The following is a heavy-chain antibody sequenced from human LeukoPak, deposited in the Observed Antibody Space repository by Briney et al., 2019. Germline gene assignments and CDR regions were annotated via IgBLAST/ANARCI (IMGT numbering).Heavy chain of an antibody. CDR2: IIPIFGTA. CDR3: ARAPSMVRGVPNWFDP. J-gene: IGHJ5*02. D-gene: IGHD3-10*01. V-gene: IGHV1-69*06. CDR1: EDSFSSSV. Sequence: SVKVSCKASEDSFSSSVFSWVRQVPGQGLEWMGGIIPIFGTANYAQKLQGRVTITADMSATTVYLEVSSLRSDDTAVYFCARAPSMVRGVPNWFDPWGQGTLITVSS.